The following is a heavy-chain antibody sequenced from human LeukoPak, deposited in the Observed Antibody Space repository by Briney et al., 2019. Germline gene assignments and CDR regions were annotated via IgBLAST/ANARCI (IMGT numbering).Heavy chain of an antibody. V-gene: IGHV4-4*02. Sequence: SGTLSLTCAVSGGSISSSNWWSWVRQPPGKGLEWIGEIYHSGSTNYNPSLKSRVTISVDKSKNQFSLKLSSVTAADTAVYYCARAAGDGYNYYYYMDVWGKGTTVTVSS. J-gene: IGHJ6*03. CDR3: ARAAGDGYNYYYYMDV. CDR2: IYHSGST. CDR1: GGSISSSNW. D-gene: IGHD5-24*01.